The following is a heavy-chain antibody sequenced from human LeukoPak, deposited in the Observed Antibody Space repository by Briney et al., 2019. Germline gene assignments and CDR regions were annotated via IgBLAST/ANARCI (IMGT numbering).Heavy chain of an antibody. CDR1: GFTFSSYA. J-gene: IGHJ4*02. V-gene: IGHV3-30-3*01. CDR3: ARASSSWYLTSSDY. D-gene: IGHD6-13*01. Sequence: GGSLRLSCAASGFTFSSYAMHWVRQAPGKGLEWVAVISYDGSNKYYADSVEGRFTISRDNSKNTLYLQMNSLRAEDTAVYYCARASSSWYLTSSDYWGQGTLVTVSS. CDR2: ISYDGSNK.